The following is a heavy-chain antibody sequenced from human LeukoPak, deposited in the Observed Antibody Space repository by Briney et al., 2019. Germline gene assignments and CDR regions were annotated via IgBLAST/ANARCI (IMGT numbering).Heavy chain of an antibody. CDR3: ARHLTGYDAFDI. CDR2: INHSGST. D-gene: IGHD7-27*01. Sequence: SETLSLTCAVYGGSFSGYYWSGIRHPPGKGLEWIGEINHSGSTNYNPSLKSRVTISVDTSKNQFSLKLSSVTAADTAVYYCARHLTGYDAFDIWGQGTMVTVSS. CDR1: GGSFSGYY. J-gene: IGHJ3*02. V-gene: IGHV4-34*01.